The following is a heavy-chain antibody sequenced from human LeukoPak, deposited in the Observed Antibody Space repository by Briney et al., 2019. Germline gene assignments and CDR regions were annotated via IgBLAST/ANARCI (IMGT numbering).Heavy chain of an antibody. Sequence: SETLSLTCTVSGDSISGYYWSWIRQPPGKGLEWIGYIYSSGSTDYNPSLKSRVTISVDTSENQFSLKLTSVTAADTAVYYCVRHNRSFHNPDYWGQGTLVTVSS. D-gene: IGHD3-10*01. CDR1: GDSISGYY. CDR3: VRHNRSFHNPDY. J-gene: IGHJ4*02. V-gene: IGHV4-59*08. CDR2: IYSSGST.